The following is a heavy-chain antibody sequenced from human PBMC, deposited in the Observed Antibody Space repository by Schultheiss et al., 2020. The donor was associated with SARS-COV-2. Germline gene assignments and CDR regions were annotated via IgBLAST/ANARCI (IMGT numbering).Heavy chain of an antibody. CDR2: IYHSGST. J-gene: IGHJ4*02. V-gene: IGHV4-38-2*02. Sequence: SQTLSLTCTVSGGSISSYYWSWIRQPPGKGLEWIGSIYHSGSTYYNPSLKSRVTISVDTSKNQFSLKLSSVTAADTAVYYCARVADSSGYYYFDYWGQGTLVTVSS. CDR1: GGSISSYY. D-gene: IGHD3-22*01. CDR3: ARVADSSGYYYFDY.